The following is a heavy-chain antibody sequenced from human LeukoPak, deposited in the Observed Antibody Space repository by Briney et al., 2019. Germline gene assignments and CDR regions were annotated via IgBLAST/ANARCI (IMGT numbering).Heavy chain of an antibody. J-gene: IGHJ4*02. CDR2: IWYDGSNK. D-gene: IGHD3-3*01. V-gene: IGHV3-33*06. CDR1: GFTFSSYG. Sequence: GRSLRLSCAASGFTFSSYGMHWVRQAPGKGLEWVAVIWYDGSNKYYADSVKGRFTISRDNSKNTLYLQMDSLRAEDTAVYYCAKDSLRSLDYWGQGTLVTVSS. CDR3: AKDSLRSLDY.